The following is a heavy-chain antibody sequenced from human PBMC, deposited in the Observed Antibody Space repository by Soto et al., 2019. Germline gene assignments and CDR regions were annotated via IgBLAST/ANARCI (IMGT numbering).Heavy chain of an antibody. J-gene: IGHJ4*02. Sequence: SETLSVTCTFSGGSISLYYWSWIWIRQPPGKGLECIGYIFYNGSTNYNPSLKSRVTISVNTSKNQFSLRLSSVTAADTAVYYCARGLSWVQGATHFDYWGRGTMVTVSS. V-gene: IGHV4-59*01. CDR2: IFYNGST. CDR3: ARGLSWVQGATHFDY. D-gene: IGHD2-2*01. CDR1: GGSISLYY.